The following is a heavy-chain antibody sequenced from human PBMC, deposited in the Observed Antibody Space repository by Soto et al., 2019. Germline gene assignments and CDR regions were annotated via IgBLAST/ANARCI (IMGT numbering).Heavy chain of an antibody. CDR2: ISAYNGNT. CDR3: ARDPRGYSYAPDY. D-gene: IGHD5-18*01. J-gene: IGHJ4*02. V-gene: IGHV1-18*04. Sequence: SVEVSCKASGYTFTSYGISLVRQAPGQGLEWMGWISAYNGNTNYAQKLQGRVTMTTDTSTSTAYMELRSLRSDDTAVYYCARDPRGYSYAPDYWGQGTLVTVSS. CDR1: GYTFTSYG.